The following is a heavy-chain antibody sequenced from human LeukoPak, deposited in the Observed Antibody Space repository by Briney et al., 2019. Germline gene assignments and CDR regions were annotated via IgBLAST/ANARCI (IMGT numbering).Heavy chain of an antibody. CDR1: GFTFSDYS. V-gene: IGHV3-23*01. J-gene: IGHJ4*02. CDR2: ISPAGDST. CDR3: ATRLVTAGIMDFFDS. Sequence: GGSLRLSCKASGFTFSDYSMSWVRQVPGAGLEWVSAISPAGDSTTDADSVKGRFTISRDNSKSTLYLQMDGLTAEDTALYYCATRLVTAGIMDFFDSWGQGTLVSVSS. D-gene: IGHD2-2*01.